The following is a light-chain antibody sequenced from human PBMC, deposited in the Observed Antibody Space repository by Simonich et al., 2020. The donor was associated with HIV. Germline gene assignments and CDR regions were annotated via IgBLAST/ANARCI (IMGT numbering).Light chain of an antibody. V-gene: IGKV3-15*01. CDR1: QSVSSN. Sequence: EIVMTQSPATLSVSPGERATLSCRASQSVSSNLAWYQQKPGQAPRLLIYGASTRATGIPARFSGSGSGRDFTLTISNMHSEDFAVYYCQQYNNWPLFFGQGTKLEIK. CDR3: QQYNNWPLF. CDR2: GAS. J-gene: IGKJ2*01.